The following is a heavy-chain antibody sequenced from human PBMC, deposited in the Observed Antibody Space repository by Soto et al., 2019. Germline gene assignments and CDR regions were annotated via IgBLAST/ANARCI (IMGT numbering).Heavy chain of an antibody. CDR1: GGTFSNFD. J-gene: IGHJ4*03. V-gene: IGHV1-69*13. CDR3: ARRDTSGFLRYFDN. CDR2: IIPLFGTI. D-gene: IGHD3-3*01. Sequence: SVKVSCKASGGTFSNFDFSWVREAPGQGLEWMGGIIPLFGTINYAERFQGRVSFTADESTTTAYMELNSLTSEDTALYYCARRDTSGFLRYFDNWGQGTLVTVSS.